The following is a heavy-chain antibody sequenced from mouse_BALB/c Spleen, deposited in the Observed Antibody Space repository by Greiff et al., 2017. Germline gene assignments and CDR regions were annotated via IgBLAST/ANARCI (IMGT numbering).Heavy chain of an antibody. V-gene: IGHV5-9-4*01. CDR1: GFTFSSYA. CDR3: ARDKVVGSAMDY. D-gene: IGHD1-3*01. CDR2: ISSGGSYT. J-gene: IGHJ4*01. Sequence: EVQGVESGGGLVKPGGSLKLSCAASGFTFSSYAMSWVRQSPEKRLEWVAEISSGGSYTYYPDTVTGRFTISRDNAKNTLYLEMSSLRSEDTAMYYCARDKVVGSAMDYWGQGTSVTVSS.